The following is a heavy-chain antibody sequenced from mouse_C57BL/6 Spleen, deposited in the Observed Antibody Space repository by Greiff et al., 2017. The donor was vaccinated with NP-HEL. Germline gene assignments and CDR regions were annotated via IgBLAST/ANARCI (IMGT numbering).Heavy chain of an antibody. J-gene: IGHJ2*01. D-gene: IGHD1-1*01. CDR3: ARGGYGSSYCFDY. Sequence: QVQLQQPGAELVRPGSSVKLSCKASGYTFTSYWMDWVKQRPGQGLEWIGNIYPSDSETHYNQKFKDEATLTVDKSSSTAYMQLSSLTSEDSAVYYCARGGYGSSYCFDYWGQGTTLTVSS. CDR2: IYPSDSET. V-gene: IGHV1-61*01. CDR1: GYTFTSYW.